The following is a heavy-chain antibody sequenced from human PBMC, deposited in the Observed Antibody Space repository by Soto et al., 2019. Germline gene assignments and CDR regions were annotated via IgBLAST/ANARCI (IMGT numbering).Heavy chain of an antibody. Sequence: GGSLRLSCAASGFTFSSYGMHWVRQAPGKGLEWVAVISYDGSNKYYADSVKGRFTISRDNSKNTLYLQMNSLRAEDTAVYYCAKDLRRYSSGYSPFDYWGQGTLVTVSS. J-gene: IGHJ4*02. CDR3: AKDLRRYSSGYSPFDY. CDR2: ISYDGSNK. V-gene: IGHV3-30*18. CDR1: GFTFSSYG. D-gene: IGHD3-22*01.